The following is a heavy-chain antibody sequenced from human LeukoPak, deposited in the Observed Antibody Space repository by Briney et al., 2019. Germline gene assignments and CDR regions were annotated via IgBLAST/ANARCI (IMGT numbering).Heavy chain of an antibody. CDR1: GFTFDDYT. V-gene: IGHV3-43*01. D-gene: IGHD4-17*01. J-gene: IGHJ5*02. Sequence: GGSLRLSCAASGFTFDDYTMHWVRQAPGKGREGVSLISWDGGSSYYADSVKGRFTISRDNSKNSLYLQMNSLRTEDTALYYCAKGSGDYGDYEDWFDPWGQGTLVSVSS. CDR2: ISWDGGSS. CDR3: AKGSGDYGDYEDWFDP.